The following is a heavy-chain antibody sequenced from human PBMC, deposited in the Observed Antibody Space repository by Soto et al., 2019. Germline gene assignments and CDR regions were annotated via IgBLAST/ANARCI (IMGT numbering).Heavy chain of an antibody. V-gene: IGHV1-18*01. CDR3: AKNGQPPYYYYGLDV. CDR1: GYAFTRYG. J-gene: IGHJ6*02. Sequence: ASVKVSCKASGYAFTRYGISWVRQAPGQGLEWMGWISGYNGDTNYAQKFQDRVSMTIDTSTGTAYMELRSLTSDDTAIYYCAKNGQPPYYYYGLDVWG. CDR2: ISGYNGDT. D-gene: IGHD2-8*01.